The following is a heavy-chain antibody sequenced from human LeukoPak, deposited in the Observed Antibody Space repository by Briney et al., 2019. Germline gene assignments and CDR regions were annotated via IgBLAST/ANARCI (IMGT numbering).Heavy chain of an antibody. V-gene: IGHV3-30-3*01. CDR1: GFTFSSYA. Sequence: GGSLPLSCAASGFTFSSYAMHWVRPAPGKGLEWVAVISYDGSNKYYADSVKGRFTISRDNSKNTLYLQMNSLRAEDTAVYYCARDSDSSGPNWFDHWGQGTLVTVSS. CDR3: ARDSDSSGPNWFDH. CDR2: ISYDGSNK. J-gene: IGHJ5*02. D-gene: IGHD3-22*01.